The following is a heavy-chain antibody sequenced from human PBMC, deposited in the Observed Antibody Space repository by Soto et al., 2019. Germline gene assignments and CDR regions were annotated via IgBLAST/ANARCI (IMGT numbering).Heavy chain of an antibody. Sequence: QVHLVESGGGVVQPGRSLRLSCAVSGFTLTTYGMQWVRQAPGKGLEWVAFVSQDGSRKYYADSVKGRFTITSNYSKTTLFLHMNSLRFEDTALYFCASVADYWGQGTLVNVSS. CDR1: GFTLTTYG. CDR3: ASVADY. J-gene: IGHJ4*02. CDR2: VSQDGSRK. V-gene: IGHV3-30*19.